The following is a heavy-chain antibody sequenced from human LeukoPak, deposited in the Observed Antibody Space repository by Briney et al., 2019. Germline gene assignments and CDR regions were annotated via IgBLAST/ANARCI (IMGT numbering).Heavy chain of an antibody. D-gene: IGHD3-3*01. CDR3: AKDLGYDFWSGYYDNYYYYYGMDV. V-gene: IGHV3-23*01. J-gene: IGHJ6*02. Sequence: PGGSLRLSCADSGFTFSSYAMSWVRQAPGKGLEWVSAISGSGGSTYYADSVKGRFTISRDNSKNTLYLQMNSLRAEDTAVYYCAKDLGYDFWSGYYDNYYYYYGMDVWGQGTTVTVSS. CDR2: ISGSGGST. CDR1: GFTFSSYA.